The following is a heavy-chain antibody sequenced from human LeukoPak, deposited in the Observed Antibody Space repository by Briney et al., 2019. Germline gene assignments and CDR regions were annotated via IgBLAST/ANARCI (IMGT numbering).Heavy chain of an antibody. CDR2: IRPDGDRT. CDR1: GFTFSTYA. D-gene: IGHD6-19*01. Sequence: GGSLRLSCAASGFTFSTYAITWVRQGRGKALEWVSSIRPDGDRTYYANSVRGRFTISRDNSKDTVYLQINGLRVEDTAVYYCAREQSGTRGWYTVDYWGQGTLVTVSS. J-gene: IGHJ4*02. V-gene: IGHV3-23*01. CDR3: AREQSGTRGWYTVDY.